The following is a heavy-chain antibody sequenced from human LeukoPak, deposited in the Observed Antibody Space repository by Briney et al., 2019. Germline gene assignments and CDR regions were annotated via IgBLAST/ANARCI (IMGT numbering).Heavy chain of an antibody. CDR2: IVGSGGTT. J-gene: IGHJ4*02. D-gene: IGHD3-22*01. V-gene: IGHV3-23*01. CDR3: AREDDSSGYYYGIFDY. CDR1: GFTFSTYG. Sequence: SGGSLRLSCAASGFTFSTYGMDWVRQAPGKGLEWVSGIVGSGGTTYYADSVKGRFTISRDNAKNSLYLQMNSLRAEDTAVYYCAREDDSSGYYYGIFDYWGQGTLVTVSS.